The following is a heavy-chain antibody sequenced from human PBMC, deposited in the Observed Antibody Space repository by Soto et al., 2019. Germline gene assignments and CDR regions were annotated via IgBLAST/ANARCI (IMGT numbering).Heavy chain of an antibody. D-gene: IGHD5-12*01. V-gene: IGHV4-59*01. J-gene: IGHJ3*02. CDR2: IFYSGYT. Sequence: QVQLQESGPGLVKPSETLSLTCTVSGGSISSYYWSWIRQPPGKGLEWIGYIFYSGYTNYNPSLKSRVTISVDTSRNQFSLKLTSVTAADTAVYYCARYQVATDAFDIWGQGTLVTVSS. CDR3: ARYQVATDAFDI. CDR1: GGSISSYY.